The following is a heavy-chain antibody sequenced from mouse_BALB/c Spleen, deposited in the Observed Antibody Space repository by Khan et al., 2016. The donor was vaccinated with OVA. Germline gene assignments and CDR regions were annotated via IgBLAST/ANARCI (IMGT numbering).Heavy chain of an antibody. Sequence: EVQLQESGPELVKPGASMKISCKTSGYTFTEYTLHWVKQSHGKSLGWIGVINPKNGVTSYNQKFRGKATLTVDKSSSTAYMEFRSLTSEDSAVYYCARDAGRYWGQGTSVTVSS. D-gene: IGHD3-3*01. V-gene: IGHV1-18*01. J-gene: IGHJ4*01. CDR2: INPKNGVT. CDR3: ARDAGRY. CDR1: GYTFTEYT.